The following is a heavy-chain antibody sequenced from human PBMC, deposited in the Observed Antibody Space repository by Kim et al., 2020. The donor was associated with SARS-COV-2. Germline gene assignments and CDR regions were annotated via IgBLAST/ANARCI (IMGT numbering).Heavy chain of an antibody. D-gene: IGHD3-22*01. CDR2: IYHSGST. J-gene: IGHJ4*02. Sequence: SETLSLTCAVSGGSISSSNWWSWVRQPPGKGLEWIGEIYHSGSTNYNPSLKSRVTISVDKSKNQFSLKLSSVTAADTAVYYCARDGYSSGYYYPFDYWGQGTLVTVSS. CDR3: ARDGYSSGYYYPFDY. V-gene: IGHV4-4*02. CDR1: GGSISSSNW.